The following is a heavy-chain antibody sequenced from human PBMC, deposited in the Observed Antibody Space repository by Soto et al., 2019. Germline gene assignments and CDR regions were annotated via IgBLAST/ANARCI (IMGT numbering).Heavy chain of an antibody. Sequence: QVQLMESGGGVVQPAGSLRLSYATSGFAFSSYSMHWFRQAPGKELEWVAVISSDGGLSFYADSVKGRFIISRDNPKGTVSLQMNSLRLEDTAVYYSAREVVTTKWYFANWGQGIMVTVSS. CDR1: GFAFSSYS. CDR3: AREVVTTKWYFAN. D-gene: IGHD2-21*02. V-gene: IGHV3-30-3*01. J-gene: IGHJ4*02. CDR2: ISSDGGLS.